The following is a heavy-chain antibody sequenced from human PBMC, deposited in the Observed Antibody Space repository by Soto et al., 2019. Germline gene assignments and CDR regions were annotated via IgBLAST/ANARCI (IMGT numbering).Heavy chain of an antibody. CDR2: IFWDDDT. CDR1: GFSLSTTGVG. V-gene: IGHV2-5*02. CDR3: AHRQTQVGDYDY. J-gene: IGHJ4*02. D-gene: IGHD2-15*01. Sequence: GSGPTLVNPTQTLTLTCTFSGFSLSTTGVGVGWIRQPPGKALEWLALIFWDDDTRYSTSLKSRLTITKDTSKNQVVLTMTNMDPVDTATYYCAHRQTQVGDYDYWGQGTLVTVSS.